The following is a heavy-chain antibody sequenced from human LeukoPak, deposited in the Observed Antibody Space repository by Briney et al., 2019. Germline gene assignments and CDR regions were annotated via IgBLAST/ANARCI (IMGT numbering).Heavy chain of an antibody. CDR3: ARAGQGYCTSASCYLSLDY. V-gene: IGHV4-4*02. Sequence: SETLSLTCADSGGSISSSNWWSWVRQPPGKGLEWIGQIYHSGSTNYNPSLKSRVAISVDKSKNQFSLNLNSVTAADTAVYYCARAGQGYCTSASCYLSLDYWGQGTLVTVSS. CDR1: GGSISSSNW. J-gene: IGHJ4*02. CDR2: IYHSGST. D-gene: IGHD2-2*01.